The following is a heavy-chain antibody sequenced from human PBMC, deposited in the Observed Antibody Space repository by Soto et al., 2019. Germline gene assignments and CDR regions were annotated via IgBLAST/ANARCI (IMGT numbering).Heavy chain of an antibody. Sequence: QVQLVQSGAEVKKPGSSVKVSCKASGGTFSSYAISWVRQAPGQGLEWMGGIIPIFGTANYAQKFQGRVTIHADESTRTAYMELSSLRSEDTAVYYCARGGTMVRGQAVDWFDPWGQGTLVTVSS. V-gene: IGHV1-69*12. CDR2: IIPIFGTA. CDR3: ARGGTMVRGQAVDWFDP. CDR1: GGTFSSYA. D-gene: IGHD3-10*01. J-gene: IGHJ5*02.